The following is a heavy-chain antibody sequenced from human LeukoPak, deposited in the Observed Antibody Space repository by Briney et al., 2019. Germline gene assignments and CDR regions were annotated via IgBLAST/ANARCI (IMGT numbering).Heavy chain of an antibody. CDR2: ISSSSSYM. CDR1: GFTFSSYW. J-gene: IGHJ4*02. D-gene: IGHD3-22*01. V-gene: IGHV3-21*01. CDR3: ARGLYYYDSSGYYYPFAFFDY. Sequence: PGGSLRLSCAASGFTFSSYWMSWVRQAPGKGLEWVSSISSSSSYMYYADSVKGRFTISRDNAKNSLYLQMNSLRAEDTAVYYCARGLYYYDSSGYYYPFAFFDYWGQGTLVTVSS.